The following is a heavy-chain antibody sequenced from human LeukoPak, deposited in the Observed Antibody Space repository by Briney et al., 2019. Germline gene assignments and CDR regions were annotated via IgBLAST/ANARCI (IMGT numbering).Heavy chain of an antibody. V-gene: IGHV4-39*07. CDR2: INHSGST. CDR3: ARLERTGGVVSLGY. CDR1: GGSISSSSYY. J-gene: IGHJ4*02. Sequence: PSETLSLTCTVSGGSISSSSYYWGWIRQPPGKGLEWIGEINHSGSTNYNPSLKSRVTISVDTSKNQFSLKLSSVTAADTAVYYCARLERTGGVVSLGYWGQGTLVTVSS. D-gene: IGHD2-15*01.